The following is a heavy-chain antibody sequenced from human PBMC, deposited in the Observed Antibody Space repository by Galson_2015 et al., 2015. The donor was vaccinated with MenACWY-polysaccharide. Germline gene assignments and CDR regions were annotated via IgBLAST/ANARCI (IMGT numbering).Heavy chain of an antibody. CDR3: SRDHRELHNSLSPPIYFDY. D-gene: IGHD2/OR15-2a*01. J-gene: IGHJ4*02. CDR1: GYNFASKW. Sequence: QSGAEVKKPGESLKISCEASGYNFASKWIGWVRQLPGKGLEWMGVIYPGDSETRYSPSFEGQVTISADLSINTAYLQWSSLKASYTSIYYWSRDHRELHNSLSPPIYFDYWGRGTLVTVSS. CDR2: IYPGDSET. V-gene: IGHV5-51*03.